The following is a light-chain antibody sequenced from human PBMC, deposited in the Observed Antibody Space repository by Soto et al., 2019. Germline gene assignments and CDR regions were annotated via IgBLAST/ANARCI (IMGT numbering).Light chain of an antibody. J-gene: IGLJ1*01. Sequence: QSLLTQPPSASGTPGQRVTISCSGGSSNIGTNAVNWYQQLPGTAPKLLIYNNNQRPSGVPDRFSGSKSGTSASLAISGLQSEDEADYYCAAWDDSLNGYVFGTGTKLTVL. CDR3: AAWDDSLNGYV. CDR1: SSNIGTNA. V-gene: IGLV1-44*01. CDR2: NNN.